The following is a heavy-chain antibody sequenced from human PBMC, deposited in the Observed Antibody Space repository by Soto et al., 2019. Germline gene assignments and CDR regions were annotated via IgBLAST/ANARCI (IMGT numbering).Heavy chain of an antibody. CDR1: GGSISSGDYY. V-gene: IGHV4-30-4*01. CDR3: ARAPYDYIWGSYRNFLFDY. CDR2: IYYSGST. J-gene: IGHJ4*02. D-gene: IGHD3-16*02. Sequence: PSETLSLTCTVSGGSISSGDYYWSWIRQPPGKGLEWIGYIYYSGSTYYNPSLKSRVTISVDTSKNQFSLKLSSVTAADTAVYYCARAPYDYIWGSYRNFLFDYWGQGTLVTVSS.